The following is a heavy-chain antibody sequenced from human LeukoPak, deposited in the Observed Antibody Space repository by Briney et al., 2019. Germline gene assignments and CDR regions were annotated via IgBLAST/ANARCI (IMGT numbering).Heavy chain of an antibody. D-gene: IGHD5-18*01. V-gene: IGHV3-48*04. Sequence: AEGSLRLSCEASGFTFSNYSMNWVRQAPGKGLEWVSYIRSSSSTIYYADSVKGRFTISRDNAKNSLYLQMNSLRAEDTAVYYCARDLGDTAMVYQRYYFDYWGQGTLVTVSS. CDR1: GFTFSNYS. J-gene: IGHJ4*02. CDR2: IRSSSSTI. CDR3: ARDLGDTAMVYQRYYFDY.